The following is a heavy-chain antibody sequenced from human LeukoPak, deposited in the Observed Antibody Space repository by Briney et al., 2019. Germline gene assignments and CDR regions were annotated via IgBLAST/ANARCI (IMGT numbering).Heavy chain of an antibody. CDR3: TRESGNTFVRGARYYSFYMDV. CDR2: IYTSGTT. Sequence: PSETLSLTCSVSGGSISSGSYYWSWIRQPAGTGLEWIGRIYTSGTTYYNPSLKSRVSISVDTSKNQFPLRLNSVTAADTAVYYCTRESGNTFVRGARYYSFYMDVWGTGTTVTVSS. V-gene: IGHV4-61*02. D-gene: IGHD3-10*01. J-gene: IGHJ6*03. CDR1: GGSISSGSYY.